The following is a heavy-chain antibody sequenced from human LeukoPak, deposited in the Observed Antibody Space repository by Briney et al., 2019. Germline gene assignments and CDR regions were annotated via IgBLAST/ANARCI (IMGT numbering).Heavy chain of an antibody. V-gene: IGHV3-30*02. CDR2: IRYDGSNR. Sequence: PGGSLRLSCAASGFTFSSYGMHWVRQAPGKGLEWVAFIRYDGSNRYYADSVKGRFTISRDNSKNTLYLQMNSLRAEDTAVYYCAKDLSYDSSGYNDYWGQGTLVTVS. CDR1: GFTFSSYG. D-gene: IGHD3-22*01. J-gene: IGHJ4*02. CDR3: AKDLSYDSSGYNDY.